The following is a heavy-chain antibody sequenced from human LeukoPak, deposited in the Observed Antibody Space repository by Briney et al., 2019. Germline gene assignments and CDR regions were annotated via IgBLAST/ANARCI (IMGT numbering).Heavy chain of an antibody. Sequence: PGGSLRLSCAASGFTFSSYWMSWVRQAPGKGLEWVSVIYSGGSTYYADSVKGRFTISRDNSKNTLYLQMNSLRAEDTAVYYCARWDYYDSSGSFDYWGQGTLVTVSS. CDR2: IYSGGST. CDR1: GFTFSSYW. CDR3: ARWDYYDSSGSFDY. V-gene: IGHV3-53*01. J-gene: IGHJ4*02. D-gene: IGHD3-22*01.